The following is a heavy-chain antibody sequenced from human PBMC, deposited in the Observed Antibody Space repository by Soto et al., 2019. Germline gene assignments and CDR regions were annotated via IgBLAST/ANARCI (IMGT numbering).Heavy chain of an antibody. CDR3: ERGRNGIQLGLRPFDY. CDR2: INHSGST. V-gene: IGHV4-34*01. J-gene: IGHJ4*02. D-gene: IGHD5-18*01. CDR1: GGSFSGYY. Sequence: QVQLQQWGAGLLKPSETLSLTCAVYGGSFSGYYWSWIRQPPGKGLEWIGEINHSGSTNYNPSLNSRVTISVDASKNQFSLKLSSVTAAYTAVYYCERGRNGIQLGLRPFDYWGQGTLVTVSS.